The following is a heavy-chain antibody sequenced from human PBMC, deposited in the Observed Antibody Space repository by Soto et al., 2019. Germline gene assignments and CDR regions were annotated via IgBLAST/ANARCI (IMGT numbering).Heavy chain of an antibody. CDR1: GFTFSTSA. CDR3: AKAFFSTTSANYYYMDV. CDR2: ISGSGDST. V-gene: IGHV3-23*01. Sequence: TGGSLRLSCAASGFTFSTSAMSWVRQTPGKGLEGVSGISGSGDSTYYADSLKGRFTISRDNSKNTLYLQMDSLRAEDTAVYYCAKAFFSTTSANYYYMDVWGKGTTVTVSS. J-gene: IGHJ6*03. D-gene: IGHD2-2*01.